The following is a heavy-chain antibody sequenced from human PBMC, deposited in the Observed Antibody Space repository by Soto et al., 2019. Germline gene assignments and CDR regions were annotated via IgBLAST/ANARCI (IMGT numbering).Heavy chain of an antibody. CDR1: GFNFNNYG. V-gene: IGHV3-21*01. Sequence: GGSLRLSCAVSGFNFNNYGINWVRQAPGKGLEWVSSVSKSDYTYYSDSVKGRFTISRGNAKNSVSLQMNTLRAEDTAVYYCAREDSIIIPAVSDFWGQGTLVTVSS. J-gene: IGHJ4*02. CDR2: VSKSDYT. CDR3: AREDSIIIPAVSDF. D-gene: IGHD2-2*01.